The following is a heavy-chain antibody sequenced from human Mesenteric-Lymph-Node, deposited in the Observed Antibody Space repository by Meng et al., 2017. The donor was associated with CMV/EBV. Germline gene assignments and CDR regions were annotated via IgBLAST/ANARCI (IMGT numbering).Heavy chain of an antibody. Sequence: ASVKVSCKASGGTFSRYAINCVRLAPGQGLEWMGWINPNSGGTNYAQKFQGRVTMTRDTSISTAYMELSRLRSDDTAVYYCAREESYYPPGSYYYYYGMDVWGQGTTVTVSS. CDR3: AREESYYPPGSYYYYYGMDV. CDR1: GGTFSRYA. J-gene: IGHJ6*02. D-gene: IGHD3-10*01. V-gene: IGHV1-2*02. CDR2: INPNSGGT.